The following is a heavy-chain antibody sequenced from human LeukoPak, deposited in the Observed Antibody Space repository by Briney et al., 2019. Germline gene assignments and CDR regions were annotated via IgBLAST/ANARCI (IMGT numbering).Heavy chain of an antibody. D-gene: IGHD6-13*01. CDR2: INHSGST. CDR3: ARGPSSWLSYFDY. CDR1: GGSFSGYY. V-gene: IGHV4-34*01. J-gene: IGHJ4*02. Sequence: PSETLSLTCAVYGGSFSGYYWSWIRQPPGKGLEWIGEINHSGSTNYNPSLKSRGTISVDTPKNQFSLKLSSVTAADTAVYYCARGPSSWLSYFDYWGQGTLVTVSS.